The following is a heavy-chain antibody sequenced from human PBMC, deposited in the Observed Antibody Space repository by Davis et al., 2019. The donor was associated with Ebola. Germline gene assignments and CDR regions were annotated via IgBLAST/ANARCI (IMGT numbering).Heavy chain of an antibody. CDR1: GFTVSSNY. J-gene: IGHJ4*02. CDR2: IYSGST. D-gene: IGHD2-8*01. CDR3: ACYVLG. Sequence: GESLKISCAASGFTVSSNYMSWVRQAPGKGLEWVSVIYSGSTYYADSVKGRFTISRDNAKNTLYLQMNSLRVEDTAVYYCACYVLGWGQGTLVTVSS. V-gene: IGHV3-53*01.